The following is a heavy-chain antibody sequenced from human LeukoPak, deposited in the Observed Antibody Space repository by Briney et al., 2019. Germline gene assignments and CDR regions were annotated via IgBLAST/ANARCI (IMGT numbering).Heavy chain of an antibody. CDR2: LYDSGST. V-gene: IGHV4-59*01. CDR3: ARHGGSYTFDF. J-gene: IGHJ4*02. CDR1: GGSLGTYY. Sequence: PSETLSLTCTVSGGSLGTYYWSWIRQPPGKGLESIGYLYDSGSTNYSPSLKSRVTISVDTSKNQFSLRLTSVTAADTAVYYCARHGGSYTFDFWGQGVLVTVSS. D-gene: IGHD1-26*01.